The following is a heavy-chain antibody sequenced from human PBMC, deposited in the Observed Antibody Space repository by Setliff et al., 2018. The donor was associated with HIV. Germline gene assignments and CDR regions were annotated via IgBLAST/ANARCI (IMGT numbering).Heavy chain of an antibody. V-gene: IGHV5-51*01. CDR2: IHPIDSDV. CDR3: ARRNDYYYYMDV. Sequence: GESLKISCQGSGYSFTSYWIGWVRQMPGKGLEWMGLIHPIDSDVRYSPAFEGHVTFSADKSNSTAYLQWSSLKASDTAMYYCARRNDYYYYMDVWGAGTTVTVSS. CDR1: GYSFTSYW. J-gene: IGHJ6*03.